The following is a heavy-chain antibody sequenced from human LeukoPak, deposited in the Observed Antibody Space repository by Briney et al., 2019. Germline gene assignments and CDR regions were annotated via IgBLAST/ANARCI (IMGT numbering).Heavy chain of an antibody. CDR1: GGSISSYY. J-gene: IGHJ4*02. CDR3: SHCSSTTCYTGFDY. V-gene: IGHV4-59*01. D-gene: IGHD2-2*02. CDR2: IYYSGST. Sequence: SETLSLTCTVSGGSISSYYWSWIRRPPGKGLEWIGYIYYSGSTNYNPSLKSRVTISVDTSKKQFSLELSSVTAADTAVYYCSHCSSTTCYTGFDYWGQGTLVTVSS.